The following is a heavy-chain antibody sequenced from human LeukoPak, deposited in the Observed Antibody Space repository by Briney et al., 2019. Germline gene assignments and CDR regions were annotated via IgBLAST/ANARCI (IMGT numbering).Heavy chain of an antibody. D-gene: IGHD3-22*01. V-gene: IGHV1-46*01. CDR3: ARGQDDDSSGYYELNY. CDR1: GYTFTGYY. CDR2: INPSGGST. Sequence: ASVKVSCKASGYTFTGYYMHWVRQAPGQGLEWMGIINPSGGSTSYAQKFQGRVTMTRDTSTSTVYMELSSLRSEDTAVYYCARGQDDDSSGYYELNYWGQGTLVTVSS. J-gene: IGHJ4*02.